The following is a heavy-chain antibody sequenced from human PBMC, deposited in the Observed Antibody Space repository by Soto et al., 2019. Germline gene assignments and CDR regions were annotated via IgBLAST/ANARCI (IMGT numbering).Heavy chain of an antibody. Sequence: GESLKISCKGSGYSFTSYWSGWVRQMPGKGLEWMGIIYPGDSDTRYSPSFQGQVTISADKSISTAYLQWSSLKASDTAMYYCARCGLVVPAAIGGYYYYYGMDVWGQGTTVTVSS. CDR2: IYPGDSDT. J-gene: IGHJ6*02. V-gene: IGHV5-51*01. D-gene: IGHD2-2*02. CDR1: GYSFTSYW. CDR3: ARCGLVVPAAIGGYYYYYGMDV.